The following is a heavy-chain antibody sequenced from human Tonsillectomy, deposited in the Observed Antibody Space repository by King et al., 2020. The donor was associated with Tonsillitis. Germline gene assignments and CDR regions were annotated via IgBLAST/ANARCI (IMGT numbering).Heavy chain of an antibody. V-gene: IGHV2-70*01. CDR2: IDWDDDK. D-gene: IGHD2-15*01. J-gene: IGHJ4*02. Sequence: VTLKESGPALVKPTQTLTLTCTFSGFSLSTSGMCVSWIRQPPGKALEWLALIDWDDDKYYSTSLKTRLTISKDTSKKQVVLTMTNMDPVDTATYYCARMRCSGGICYIDYWVQGTLVTVSS. CDR1: GFSLSTSGMC. CDR3: ARMRCSGGICYIDY.